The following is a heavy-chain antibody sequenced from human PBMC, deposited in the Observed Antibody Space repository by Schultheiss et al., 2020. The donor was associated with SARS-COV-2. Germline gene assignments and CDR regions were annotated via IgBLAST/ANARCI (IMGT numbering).Heavy chain of an antibody. V-gene: IGHV4-61*08. Sequence: SETLSLTCTVSGGSISSGGYYWSWIRQHPGKGLEWIGRIYTSGSTNYNPSLKSRVTISVDTSKNQFSLKLSSVTAADTAVYYCARSYCSSTSCSNYFDYWGQGTLVTVSS. CDR3: ARSYCSSTSCSNYFDY. CDR2: IYTSGST. J-gene: IGHJ4*02. CDR1: GGSISSGGYY. D-gene: IGHD2-2*01.